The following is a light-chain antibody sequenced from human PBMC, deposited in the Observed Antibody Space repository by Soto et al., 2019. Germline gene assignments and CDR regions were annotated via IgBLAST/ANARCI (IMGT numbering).Light chain of an antibody. CDR3: SSYTSSSTVVV. CDR1: SSDVGGYNY. J-gene: IGLJ2*01. CDR2: DVI. V-gene: IGLV2-14*01. Sequence: QSALTQPASVSGSPGQSITISCTGTSSDVGGYNYVSWYQQHPGKAPKLMIYDVINRPSGVSNRFSGSKSGNTASLTISGLQAEDEADYYCSSYTSSSTVVVFGGGTKLTVL.